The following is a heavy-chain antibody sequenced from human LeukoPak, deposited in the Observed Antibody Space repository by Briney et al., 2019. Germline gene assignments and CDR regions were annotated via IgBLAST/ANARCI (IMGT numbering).Heavy chain of an antibody. V-gene: IGHV1-3*01. J-gene: IGHJ4*02. Sequence: GASVKVSCKASGYTFTSYAMHWVRQAPGQRLEWMGWINAGNGNTKYSQKFQGRVTITRDTSASTAYMELSSLRSEDTAVYYCARDPLDNYDILTGYYTPTFDYWGREPWSPSPQ. D-gene: IGHD3-9*01. CDR2: INAGNGNT. CDR3: ARDPLDNYDILTGYYTPTFDY. CDR1: GYTFTSYA.